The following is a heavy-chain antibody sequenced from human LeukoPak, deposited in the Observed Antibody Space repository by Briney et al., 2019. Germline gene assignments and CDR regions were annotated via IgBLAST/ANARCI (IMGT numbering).Heavy chain of an antibody. D-gene: IGHD1-26*01. CDR1: GYSFSSYY. V-gene: IGHV1-46*01. J-gene: IGHJ6*02. Sequence: ASVKLSCKASGYSFSSYYLHWVRQAPGQGLDWMGIINPSSGTTTYAVKFQGRLAMTRDTSTSTVYMELSSLRSEDTAVYYCVRDVKGVGYYAMDIWGQGTTVTVSS. CDR3: VRDVKGVGYYAMDI. CDR2: INPSSGTT.